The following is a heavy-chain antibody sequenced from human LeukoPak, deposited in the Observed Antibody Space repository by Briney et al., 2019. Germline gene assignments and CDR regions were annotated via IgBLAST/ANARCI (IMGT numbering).Heavy chain of an antibody. J-gene: IGHJ4*02. Sequence: SGGSLRLSCAASGFTFSSYSMNWVRQAPGKGLEWVSFISSSSSYIYYADSVKGRFTISRDNAKNSLYLQMNSLGAEDTSVYYSGLHGGPRGYSYGYGDWGQGTLVTVSS. CDR1: GFTFSSYS. CDR3: GLHGGPRGYSYGYGD. V-gene: IGHV3-21*01. D-gene: IGHD5-18*01. CDR2: ISSSSSYI.